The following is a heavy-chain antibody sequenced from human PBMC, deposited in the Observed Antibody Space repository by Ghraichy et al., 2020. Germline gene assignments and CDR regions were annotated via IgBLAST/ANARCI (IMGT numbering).Heavy chain of an antibody. CDR1: GGTFSSYA. CDR2: IIPIFGTA. V-gene: IGHV1-69*13. J-gene: IGHJ3*02. CDR3: ARPKQQLAGEGAFDI. Sequence: VKVSCKASGGTFSSYAISWVRQAPGQGLEWMGGIIPIFGTANYAQKFQGRVTITTDESTSTAYMELSSLRSEDTAVYYCARPKQQLAGEGAFDIWGQGTMVTVSS. D-gene: IGHD6-13*01.